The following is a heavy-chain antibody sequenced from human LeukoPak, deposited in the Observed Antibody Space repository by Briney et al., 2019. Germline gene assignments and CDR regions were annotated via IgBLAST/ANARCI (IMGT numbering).Heavy chain of an antibody. CDR2: ISAGSDTT. D-gene: IGHD5-12*01. CDR3: ARWIYYFDS. V-gene: IGHV3-23*01. J-gene: IGHJ4*02. CDR1: GFTFSSYA. Sequence: GGSLRLSCAASGFTFSSYAMNWVRQAPGKGLEWVSAISAGSDTTLYADSVKGRFTISRDNSRNTLYLQMNNLRAEDTAIYHCARWIYYFDSWGQGTLVTVPS.